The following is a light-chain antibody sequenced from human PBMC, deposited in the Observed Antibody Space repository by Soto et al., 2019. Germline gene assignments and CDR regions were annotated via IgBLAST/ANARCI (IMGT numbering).Light chain of an antibody. CDR3: HQYNMWPPLI. V-gene: IGKV3-15*01. CDR2: GAS. J-gene: IGKJ4*01. Sequence: EIVMTQSPATLSVSPGESATLSCRASQSVRSNLAWYQQKPGQAPSLLIYGASTRATGIPARFSGSGSGTEFTLTISSLQSEDFAVYYCHQYNMWPPLIFGGGTKVEIK. CDR1: QSVRSN.